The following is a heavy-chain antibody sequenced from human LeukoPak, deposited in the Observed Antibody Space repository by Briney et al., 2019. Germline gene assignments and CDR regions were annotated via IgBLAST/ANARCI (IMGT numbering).Heavy chain of an antibody. D-gene: IGHD3-9*01. CDR1: GFTFSRYS. J-gene: IGHJ6*03. Sequence: PGGSLRLFCAASGFTFSRYSMNWVRQAPGKGLEWVSSISTSSSYIYYADSVKGRFTISRDNAKNSLYLQMNSLRAEDTAVYYCARADWDYYYYYMDVWGKGTAVTVSS. CDR2: ISTSSSYI. CDR3: ARADWDYYYYYMDV. V-gene: IGHV3-21*01.